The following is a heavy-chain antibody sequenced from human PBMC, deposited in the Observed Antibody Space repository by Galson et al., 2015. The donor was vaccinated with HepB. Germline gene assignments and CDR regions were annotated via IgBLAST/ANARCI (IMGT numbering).Heavy chain of an antibody. CDR2: TYYRSTWYY. V-gene: IGHV6-1*01. J-gene: IGHJ3*02. CDR1: GDSVSRNGAA. D-gene: IGHD7-27*01. Sequence: CAIFGDSVSRNGAAWHWLRQSPSRGLEWLGRTYYRSTWYYDYALSQKSRITINSDTAKNQFSLHLNSVTPEDTAVYYCARDDPGVNAFDIRGQGTMVTVSS. CDR3: ARDDPGVNAFDI.